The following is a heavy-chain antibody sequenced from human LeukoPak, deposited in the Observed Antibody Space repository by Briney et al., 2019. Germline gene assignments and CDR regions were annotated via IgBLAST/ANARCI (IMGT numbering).Heavy chain of an antibody. Sequence: GGSLRLSCAASGFTFSSYWMSWVRQAPGKGLEWVANIKQDESEKYYVDSVKGRFTISRDNAKNSLYLQMNSLRAEDTAVYYCARETDDYVWGSYRYTGTDYWGQGTLVTVSS. J-gene: IGHJ4*02. CDR3: ARETDDYVWGSYRYTGTDY. D-gene: IGHD3-16*02. CDR1: GFTFSSYW. V-gene: IGHV3-7*01. CDR2: IKQDESEK.